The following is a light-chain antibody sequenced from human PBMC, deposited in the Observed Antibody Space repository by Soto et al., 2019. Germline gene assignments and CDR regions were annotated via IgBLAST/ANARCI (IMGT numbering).Light chain of an antibody. J-gene: IGKJ1*01. CDR1: QNIKGW. V-gene: IGKV1-5*03. CDR3: QKYSSTRT. Sequence: DVQMTQSPATLSASIGDRVTITCRAGQNIKGWLAWYQQKPGKAPNLLIYGASTLESGVPSRFSGSGYGTEFTLIISSLQPDDSGTYYCQKYSSTRTFGQGTKVEVK. CDR2: GAS.